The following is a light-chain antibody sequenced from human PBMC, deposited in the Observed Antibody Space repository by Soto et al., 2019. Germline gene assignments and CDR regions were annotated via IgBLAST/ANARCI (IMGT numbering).Light chain of an antibody. J-gene: IGLJ1*01. Sequence: QSVLTQPLSVSGSPGQSVAIFCTGTSSDVGSYNRVAWYQQPPGTAPKLMIYEVSNRPSGVPDRFSGSKSGNTASLTISGLQAEDEADYYCSSFTSSSTYVFGTGTKVTV. CDR1: SSDVGSYNR. CDR3: SSFTSSSTYV. V-gene: IGLV2-18*02. CDR2: EVS.